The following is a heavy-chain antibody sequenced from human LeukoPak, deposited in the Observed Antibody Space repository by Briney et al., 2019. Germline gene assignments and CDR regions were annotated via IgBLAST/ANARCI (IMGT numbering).Heavy chain of an antibody. V-gene: IGHV4-4*08. Sequence: SETLSLTCTVSGGSISNYYWSWIRQPPGKKLEWIGYIYDSGSTNYNPSLKSRTTISLDTSKNQFSLNLNSVTAADTAVYYCAREHCAGGYCYFLDYWGQGILVTVSS. CDR2: IYDSGST. CDR1: GGSISNYY. D-gene: IGHD2-8*02. CDR3: AREHCAGGYCYFLDY. J-gene: IGHJ4*02.